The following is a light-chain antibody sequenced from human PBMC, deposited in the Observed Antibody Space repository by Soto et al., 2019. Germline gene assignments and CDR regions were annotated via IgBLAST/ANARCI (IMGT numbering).Light chain of an antibody. V-gene: IGKV3-20*01. CDR3: QQYGTSPYT. CDR1: QSVTSNY. Sequence: EIVLTHSPGTLSLSPGERATLSCRAGQSVTSNYVAWYQQKHGQAPRLLIYGASYRATDIPDRFSGSGSGTDFTLTISRLEAVDFAVYYCQQYGTSPYTFGQGTKLEIK. CDR2: GAS. J-gene: IGKJ2*01.